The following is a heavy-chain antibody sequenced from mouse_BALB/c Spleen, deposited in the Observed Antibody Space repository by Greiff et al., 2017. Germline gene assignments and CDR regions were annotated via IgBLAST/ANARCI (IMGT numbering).Heavy chain of an antibody. D-gene: IGHD2-10*01. J-gene: IGHJ1*01. CDR1: GFSLTSYG. V-gene: IGHV2-5-1*01. Sequence: VQLQQSGPSLVQPSQSLSITCTVSGFSLTSYGVHWVRQSPGKGLEWLGVIWRGGSTDYNAAFMSRLSITKDNSKSQVFFKMNSLQADDTAIYYCAKSYYGNDWYFDVWGAGTTVTVSS. CDR2: IWRGGST. CDR3: AKSYYGNDWYFDV.